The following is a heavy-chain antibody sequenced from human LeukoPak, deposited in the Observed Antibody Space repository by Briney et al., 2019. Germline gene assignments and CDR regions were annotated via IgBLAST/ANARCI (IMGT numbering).Heavy chain of an antibody. CDR1: GGTFSSYA. D-gene: IGHD4-23*01. Sequence: GASVKVSCKASGGTFSSYAISWVRQAPGQGLEWMGGIIPIFGTANYTQKFQGRVTITTDESTSTAYMELSSLRSEDTAVYYCARDPGGIEDYWGQGTLVTVSS. J-gene: IGHJ4*02. CDR2: IIPIFGTA. CDR3: ARDPGGIEDY. V-gene: IGHV1-69*05.